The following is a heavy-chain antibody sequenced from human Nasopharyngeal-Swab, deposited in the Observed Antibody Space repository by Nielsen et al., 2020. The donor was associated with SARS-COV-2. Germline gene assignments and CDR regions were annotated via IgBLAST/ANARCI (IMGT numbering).Heavy chain of an antibody. Sequence: GGSLTLSCAASGFTFSSYAMHWVRQAPGKGLEWVAVISYDGSNKYYADSVKGRFTISRDNSKNTLYLQMNSLRAEDTAVYYCARDPSFTIFGVVIMGPFDYWGQGTLVTVSS. V-gene: IGHV3-30*04. CDR1: GFTFSSYA. CDR2: ISYDGSNK. CDR3: ARDPSFTIFGVVIMGPFDY. D-gene: IGHD3-3*01. J-gene: IGHJ4*02.